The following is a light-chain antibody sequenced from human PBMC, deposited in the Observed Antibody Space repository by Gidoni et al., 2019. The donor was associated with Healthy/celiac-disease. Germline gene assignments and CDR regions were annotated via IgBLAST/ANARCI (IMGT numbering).Light chain of an antibody. CDR1: QSVSSN. CDR3: QQYNNWPPST. V-gene: IGKV3-15*01. J-gene: IGKJ4*01. Sequence: EIVMTQSPATLSVSPGERATLSCRASQSVSSNLAWYQQKPGQAPRILIYGASTRATGIPARVSGSGSGTEFTLTISSLQSEDFAVYYCQQYNNWPPSTFGGGTKVEIK. CDR2: GAS.